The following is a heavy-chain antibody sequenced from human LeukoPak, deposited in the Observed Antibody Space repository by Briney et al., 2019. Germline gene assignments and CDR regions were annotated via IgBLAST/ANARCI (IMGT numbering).Heavy chain of an antibody. D-gene: IGHD3-22*01. CDR2: ISAYNGNT. CDR1: GYTFTNYG. J-gene: IGHJ4*02. V-gene: IGHV1-18*01. CDR3: ARVEYYDSSGYAS. Sequence: ASVKVSCKASGYTFTNYGINWLRQAPGQGLEWMGWISAYNGNTNYAQRLQGRVTMTTDTSTSTAYMELRSLRSDDTAVYYCARVEYYDSSGYASWGQGTLVTVSS.